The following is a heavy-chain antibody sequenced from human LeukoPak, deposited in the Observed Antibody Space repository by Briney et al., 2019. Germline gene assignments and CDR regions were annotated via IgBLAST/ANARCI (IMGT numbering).Heavy chain of an antibody. CDR2: INHSGST. D-gene: IGHD3-22*01. CDR1: GGSFSGYY. J-gene: IGHJ4*02. Sequence: SETLSLTCAVYGGSFSGYYWSWIRQPPGKGLEWIGEINHSGSTNYNPSLKSRVTMSVDTSKNQFSLKLSSVTAADTAVYYCARGSSGYYSLYYFDYWGQGTLVTVSS. V-gene: IGHV4-34*01. CDR3: ARGSSGYYSLYYFDY.